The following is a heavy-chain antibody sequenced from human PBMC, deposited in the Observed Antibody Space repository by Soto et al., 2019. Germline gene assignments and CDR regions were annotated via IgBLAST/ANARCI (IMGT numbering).Heavy chain of an antibody. Sequence: GESLKISCAASGFTFSDHYMDWVRQAPGKGLEWVGRIRKKANSYTTEYAASVKGRFTISRDDSKNSMYLQMNSLKTEDTAVYFCARISTTSYFDFWGQGTLVTVSS. J-gene: IGHJ4*02. CDR2: IRKKANSYTT. CDR3: ARISTTSYFDF. CDR1: GFTFSDHY. V-gene: IGHV3-72*01. D-gene: IGHD4-17*01.